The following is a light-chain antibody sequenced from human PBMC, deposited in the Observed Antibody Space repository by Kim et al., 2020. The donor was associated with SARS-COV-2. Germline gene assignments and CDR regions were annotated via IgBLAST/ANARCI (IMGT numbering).Light chain of an antibody. J-gene: IGKJ3*01. CDR1: QGISNH. V-gene: IGKV1D-13*01. CDR3: QQFNHYLFT. CDR2: DAS. Sequence: AIQLTQSPSSLSASVGDRVTITCRASQGISNHLAWYQQRPGKAPKLLIYDASTLASGVPSRFSGSGSGTYFTLTISSLQPEDLATYYCQQFNHYLFTFGPGTKVDIK.